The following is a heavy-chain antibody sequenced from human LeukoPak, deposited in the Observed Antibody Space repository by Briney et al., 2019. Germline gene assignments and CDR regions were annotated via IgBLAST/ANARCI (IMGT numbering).Heavy chain of an antibody. V-gene: IGHV3-23*01. J-gene: IGHJ3*02. CDR1: GFTVSSNY. D-gene: IGHD6-13*01. CDR3: AKVDSSSWYGGAFDI. CDR2: ISGSGGST. Sequence: GGSLRLSCAASGFTVSSNYMSWVRQAPGKGLEWVSAISGSGGSTYYADSVKGRFTISRDNSKNTLYLQMNSLRAEDTAVYYCAKVDSSSWYGGAFDIWGQGTMVTVSS.